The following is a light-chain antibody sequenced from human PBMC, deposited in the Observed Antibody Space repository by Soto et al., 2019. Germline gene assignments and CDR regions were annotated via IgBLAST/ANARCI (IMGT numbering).Light chain of an antibody. CDR3: SSYTSSSTVV. CDR1: SSDIGGYKY. J-gene: IGLJ2*01. Sequence: QSALTQPASVSGSPGQSITISCTGTSSDIGGYKYVSWYQQHPGKAPKLMIYEVSNRPSGVSNRFSGSKSGNTASLNISGLQAEDEADYYCSSYTSSSTVVFGGGTKLTVL. V-gene: IGLV2-14*01. CDR2: EVS.